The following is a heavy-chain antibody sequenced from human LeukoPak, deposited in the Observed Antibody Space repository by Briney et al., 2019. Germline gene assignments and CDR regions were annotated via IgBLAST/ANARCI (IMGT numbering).Heavy chain of an antibody. CDR1: GFTFSNAW. J-gene: IGHJ6*03. CDR2: IKSKIDGGTT. CDR3: TTDHQTTVSPYYYYYYMDV. D-gene: IGHD4-11*01. V-gene: IGHV3-15*01. Sequence: GGSLRLSCAASGFTFSNAWMTWVRQAPGKGLEWVGRIKSKIDGGTTDYAAPVKGRFTISRDDSKNTLYLQMNSLKTEDTAVYYCTTDHQTTVSPYYYYYYMDVWGKGTTVTVSS.